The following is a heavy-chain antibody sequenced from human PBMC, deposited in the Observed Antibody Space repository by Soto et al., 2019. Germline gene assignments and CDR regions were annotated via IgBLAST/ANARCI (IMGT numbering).Heavy chain of an antibody. CDR2: IIPAFGTA. V-gene: IGHV1-69*06. J-gene: IGHJ4*02. D-gene: IGHD2-15*01. Sequence: QVQLVQSGAEVKNPGSSVKVSCQTSGGTFNSYLIDWVRQAPGQGLEWMGGIIPAFGTAKYAQKFQGRVTITADKSTTTAYMELRTLTSDDTAVYYCARGLDHPPVGLYFDTWGQGTLVTVSS. CDR3: ARGLDHPPVGLYFDT. CDR1: GGTFNSYL.